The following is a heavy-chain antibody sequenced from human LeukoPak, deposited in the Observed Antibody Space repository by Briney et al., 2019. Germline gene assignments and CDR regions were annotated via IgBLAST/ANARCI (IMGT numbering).Heavy chain of an antibody. CDR3: ARGRGDNWNYPWFDP. J-gene: IGHJ5*02. CDR2: ISAYNGNT. Sequence: GASVKVSCKASGYTFTSYGISWVRQAPGQGLEWMGWISAYNGNTNYAQKLQGRVTMTTDTSTSTAYMELRSLRSDDTAVYYCARGRGDNWNYPWFDPWGQGTLVTVSS. V-gene: IGHV1-18*01. D-gene: IGHD1-7*01. CDR1: GYTFTSYG.